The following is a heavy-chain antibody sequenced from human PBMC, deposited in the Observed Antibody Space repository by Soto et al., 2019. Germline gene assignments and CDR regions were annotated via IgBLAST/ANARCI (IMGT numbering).Heavy chain of an antibody. CDR3: ARSGYYYPQYFDH. V-gene: IGHV3-23*01. J-gene: IGHJ4*02. CDR2: ISGSGGST. Sequence: GGSLRLSCSASGVTFSRSAMRWVRQDTGKGLEWVSAISGSGGSTYYADTVKGRLTVYRDNSKNTLYLQMYSLRAEDTAVYDCARSGYYYPQYFDHWGQGNLFTVSS. CDR1: GVTFSRSA. D-gene: IGHD3-22*01.